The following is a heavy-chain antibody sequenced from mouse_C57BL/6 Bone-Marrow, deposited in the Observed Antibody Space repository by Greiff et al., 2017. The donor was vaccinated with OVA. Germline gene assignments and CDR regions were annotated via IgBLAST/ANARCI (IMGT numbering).Heavy chain of an antibody. CDR1: GFTFSDFY. CDR3: ARDDYNWYFDV. J-gene: IGHJ1*03. Sequence: EVQVVEPGGGLVQSGRSLRLSCATSGFTFSDFYMEWVRQAPGKGLEWIAASRNKANDYTTKYSASVKGRFIVSRDTSQSILYLQMNALRAEDTAIYYCARDDYNWYFDVWGTGTTITVSA. V-gene: IGHV7-1*01. D-gene: IGHD1-1*01. CDR2: SRNKANDYTT.